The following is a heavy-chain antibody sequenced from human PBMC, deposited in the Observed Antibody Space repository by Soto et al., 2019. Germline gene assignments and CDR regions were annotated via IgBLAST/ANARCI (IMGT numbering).Heavy chain of an antibody. CDR2: INPSSGGST. D-gene: IGHD6-6*01. Sequence: GASVKVSCKASGYPFTGPYIYWVRQAPGQGLEWMGWINPSSGGSTSYAQKFQGRVTMTRDTSTSTVYMELSSLRSEDTAVYYCARERAARHYYYYYYGMDVWGQGTTVTVSS. CDR1: GYPFTGPY. J-gene: IGHJ6*02. CDR3: ARERAARHYYYYYYGMDV. V-gene: IGHV1-46*01.